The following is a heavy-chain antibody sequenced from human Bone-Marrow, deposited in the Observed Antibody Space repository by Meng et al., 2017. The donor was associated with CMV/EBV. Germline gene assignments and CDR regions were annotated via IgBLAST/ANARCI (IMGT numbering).Heavy chain of an antibody. CDR1: GDTFSNYA. J-gene: IGHJ4*02. Sequence: SVKVSCKASGDTFSNYAFCWVRQAPGQGPEWMGGIIPIFGTTKYVQKFQGRITITTDESTSTVYMELSSLTSEDTAVYYCARQGPHSSGWYAGTNYFDYWGQGTQVTVPS. CDR2: IIPIFGTT. V-gene: IGHV1-69*05. CDR3: ARQGPHSSGWYAGTNYFDY. D-gene: IGHD6-19*01.